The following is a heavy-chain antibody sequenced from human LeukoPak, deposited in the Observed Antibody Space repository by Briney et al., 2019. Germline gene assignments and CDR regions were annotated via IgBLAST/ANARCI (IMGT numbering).Heavy chain of an antibody. CDR2: VSGSGGRT. CDR1: GFTFSSYA. D-gene: IGHD5-12*01. CDR3: AKDLDMVATITGN. Sequence: GGSLRLSCAASGFTFSSYAMSWVRQAPGKGREWVSGVSGSGGRTYYADSVKGRFTISRDNSKNTLYLQLNSLRAEDTAVYYCAKDLDMVATITGNWRQGTLVTVSS. V-gene: IGHV3-23*01. J-gene: IGHJ1*01.